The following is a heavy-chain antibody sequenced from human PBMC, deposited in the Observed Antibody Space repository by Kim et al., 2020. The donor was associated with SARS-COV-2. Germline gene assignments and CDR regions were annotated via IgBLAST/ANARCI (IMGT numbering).Heavy chain of an antibody. J-gene: IGHJ4*02. V-gene: IGHV3-30*03. CDR3: ASQIKDLDN. Sequence: GGSLRVSCAASGFSFSSYDMHWVRQAPGKGLEWVAVISPDGSNKYYAGSVKGRFTVSRDDSKNTMYLQMNSLRAEDTAVYYCASQIKDLDNWGQGTLVTVSS. CDR2: ISPDGSNK. CDR1: GFSFSSYD.